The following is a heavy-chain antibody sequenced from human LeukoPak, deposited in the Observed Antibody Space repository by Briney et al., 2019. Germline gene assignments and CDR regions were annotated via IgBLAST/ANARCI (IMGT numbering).Heavy chain of an antibody. CDR2: ISAYNGST. V-gene: IGHV1-18*01. CDR3: AREPIVGAKLGDY. CDR1: GGTFSSYA. D-gene: IGHD1-26*01. Sequence: ASVKVSCKASGGTFSSYAISWVRQAPGQGLEWMGWISAYNGSTNYAQKLQGRVTMTTDTSTSTAYMELRSLRSDDTAVYYCAREPIVGAKLGDYWGQGTLVTVSS. J-gene: IGHJ4*02.